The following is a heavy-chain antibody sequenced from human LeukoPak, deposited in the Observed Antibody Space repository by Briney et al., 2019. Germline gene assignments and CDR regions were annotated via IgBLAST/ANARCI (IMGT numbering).Heavy chain of an antibody. J-gene: IGHJ4*02. CDR3: ARGMEWEPRFGY. Sequence: GGSLRLSCAASGFTFISYWMHWVRQAPGKGLEWVSRINSDGSSTSYADSVKGRFTISRDNAQNSLFLQLNSLRAEDTAVYYCARGMEWEPRFGYWGQGTLVTVSS. CDR2: INSDGSST. D-gene: IGHD1-26*01. V-gene: IGHV3-74*01. CDR1: GFTFISYW.